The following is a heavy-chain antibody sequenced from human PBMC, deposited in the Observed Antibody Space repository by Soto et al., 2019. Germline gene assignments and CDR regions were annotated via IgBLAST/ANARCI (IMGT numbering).Heavy chain of an antibody. J-gene: IGHJ5*02. CDR2: INHSGST. Sequence: GTPALTCAVYDGSFSGYYWSWIRQPPGKGLEWIGEINHSGSTNYNPSLKSRVTISVDTSKNQFSLKLSSVTAADTAVYYCAGAFIVLLVAATGGWYALRGQRSLVTVSS. CDR1: DGSFSGYY. CDR3: AGAFIVLLVAATGGWYAL. D-gene: IGHD2-15*01. V-gene: IGHV4-34*01.